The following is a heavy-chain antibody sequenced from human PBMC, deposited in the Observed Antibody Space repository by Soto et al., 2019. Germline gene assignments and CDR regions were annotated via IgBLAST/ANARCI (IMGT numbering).Heavy chain of an antibody. V-gene: IGHV3-33*01. CDR3: ARDGVSSSSGAGYYYGMDV. CDR1: GFTFSGYG. D-gene: IGHD6-6*01. CDR2: IWYDGSNK. Sequence: PGGSLRLSCAASGFTFSGYGMHWVRQAPGKGLEWVAVIWYDGSNKYYADSAKGRFTISRDNSKNTLYLQMNSLRAEDTAVYYCARDGVSSSSGAGYYYGMDVWGQGTTVTAP. J-gene: IGHJ6*02.